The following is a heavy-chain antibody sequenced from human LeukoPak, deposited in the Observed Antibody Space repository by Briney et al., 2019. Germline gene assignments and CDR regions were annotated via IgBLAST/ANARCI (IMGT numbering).Heavy chain of an antibody. D-gene: IGHD1-26*01. V-gene: IGHV3-7*01. Sequence: GGSLRLSCAASGFTFSSYWMSWVRQAPGKGLEWVANIKQDGSEKYYVDSVKGRFTISRYNAKNSLYLQMNSLRAEDTAVYYCARDGKWELQGAFDIWGQGTMVTVSS. CDR1: GFTFSSYW. CDR3: ARDGKWELQGAFDI. J-gene: IGHJ3*02. CDR2: IKQDGSEK.